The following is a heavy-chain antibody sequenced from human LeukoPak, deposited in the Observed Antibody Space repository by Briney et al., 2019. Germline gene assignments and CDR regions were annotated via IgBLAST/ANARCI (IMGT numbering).Heavy chain of an antibody. D-gene: IGHD3-10*01. CDR3: AKVAKYYYGSETYYFFEH. Sequence: GGSLRLSCAASGFTVSSNYMSWVRQAPGKGLEWVSVIYSGGSTYYADSVKGRFTISRDNAKNSLYLQMNSLRVEDTAVFYCAKVAKYYYGSETYYFFEHWGQGTPVTASS. J-gene: IGHJ4*02. V-gene: IGHV3-66*01. CDR2: IYSGGST. CDR1: GFTVSSNY.